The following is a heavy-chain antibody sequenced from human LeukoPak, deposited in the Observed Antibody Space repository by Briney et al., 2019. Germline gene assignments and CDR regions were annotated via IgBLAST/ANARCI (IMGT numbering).Heavy chain of an antibody. CDR3: ASGSLGDGYGVGDYYQYMDV. J-gene: IGHJ6*03. V-gene: IGHV1-69*05. CDR1: GGTFNSYA. CDR2: IMPLFGTA. D-gene: IGHD5-24*01. Sequence: SVQVSCKASGGTFNSYAISWVRQAPGQGLEWMAGIMPLFGTANYAQEFQGRVTFTTDESASTAYMEVSSLRSEDTAVYYCASGSLGDGYGVGDYYQYMDVWGKGTTVTVSS.